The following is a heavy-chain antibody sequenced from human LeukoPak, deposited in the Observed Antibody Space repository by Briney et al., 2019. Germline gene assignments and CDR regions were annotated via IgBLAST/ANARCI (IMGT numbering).Heavy chain of an antibody. V-gene: IGHV4-31*03. CDR3: ARDARRAMVRGITQHFDY. D-gene: IGHD3-10*01. CDR1: GGSISSGGYF. CDR2: IYYSGSA. Sequence: SETLSLTCSVSGGSISSGGYFWSWIRQHPGKGLEWIGYIYYSGSAYYNPSLKSRVTISVDTSKNQFSLKLSSVTAADAAVYYCARDARRAMVRGITQHFDYWGQGTLVTVSS. J-gene: IGHJ4*02.